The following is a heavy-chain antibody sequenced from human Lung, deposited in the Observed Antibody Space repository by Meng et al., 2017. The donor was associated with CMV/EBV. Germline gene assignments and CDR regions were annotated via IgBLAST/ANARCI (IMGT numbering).Heavy chain of an antibody. Sequence: QPQDRCRELVSPPYLFSSTRTVSGVPFRSSGYYLARIRQPPGQGLEWIGIIHYRGRTSYNPSLKGRVTISVDTSKNQFSLKVNSVTAADTAVYYCGREALSIAVASTDHWGQGTLVTVSS. J-gene: IGHJ4*02. CDR3: GREALSIAVASTDH. V-gene: IGHV4-39*07. CDR1: GVPFRSSGYY. CDR2: IHYRGRT. D-gene: IGHD6-19*01.